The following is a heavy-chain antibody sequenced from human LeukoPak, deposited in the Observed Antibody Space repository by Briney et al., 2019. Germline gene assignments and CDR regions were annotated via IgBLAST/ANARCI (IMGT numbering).Heavy chain of an antibody. D-gene: IGHD3-22*01. V-gene: IGHV3-9*01. J-gene: IGHJ4*02. CDR3: AKDKSQISYDSSGGFDY. CDR1: GFTFDDYA. Sequence: PGGSLRLSCAASGFTFDDYAMHWVRQAPGKGLEWVSGISWNSGSIGYADSVKGRFSISRDNAKNSLYLQMNSLRVEDAALYYCAKDKSQISYDSSGGFDYWGQGTLVTVSS. CDR2: ISWNSGSI.